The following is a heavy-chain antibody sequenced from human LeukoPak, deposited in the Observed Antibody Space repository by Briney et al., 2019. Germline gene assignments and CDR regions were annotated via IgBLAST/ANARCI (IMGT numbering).Heavy chain of an antibody. D-gene: IGHD3-22*01. Sequence: GASVKVSCKASGYTFTSYGISWVRQAPGQGLEWMGWISAYNGNTNYAQKLQGRVTMTTDTSTSTAYMELRSLRSEDTAVYYCARDAAIYDSSSFYYLWWGQGTLVTVSS. CDR1: GYTFTSYG. J-gene: IGHJ4*02. CDR2: ISAYNGNT. V-gene: IGHV1-18*01. CDR3: ARDAAIYDSSSFYYLW.